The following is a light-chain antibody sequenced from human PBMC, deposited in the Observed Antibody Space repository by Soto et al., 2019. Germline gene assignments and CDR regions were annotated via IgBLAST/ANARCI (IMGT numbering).Light chain of an antibody. CDR3: QQYNNWPWT. Sequence: EIVMTQSPATLSVAPGERATLSCRARQSVSSNLAWYQQKPGQAPRLLIYGASTRATGIPARFSGSGSGTEFYLTISSLQSEDFVVYYCQQYNNWPWTFGQGTKVEIK. CDR2: GAS. J-gene: IGKJ1*01. CDR1: QSVSSN. V-gene: IGKV3-15*01.